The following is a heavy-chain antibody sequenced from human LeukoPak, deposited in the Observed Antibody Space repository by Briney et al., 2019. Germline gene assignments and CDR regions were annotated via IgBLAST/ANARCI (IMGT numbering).Heavy chain of an antibody. CDR1: GYTFTSYG. J-gene: IGHJ6*02. Sequence: GASVKVSCKASGYTFTSYGISWVRQAPGQGLEWMGWISAYNGNTNYAQKLQGRVTMTTDTSTSTVYMELRGLRSDDTAVYYCARVIAVAGKTGMDVWGQGTTVTVSS. V-gene: IGHV1-18*01. D-gene: IGHD6-19*01. CDR2: ISAYNGNT. CDR3: ARVIAVAGKTGMDV.